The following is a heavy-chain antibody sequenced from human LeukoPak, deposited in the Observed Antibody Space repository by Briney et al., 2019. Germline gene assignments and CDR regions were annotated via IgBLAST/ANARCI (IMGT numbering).Heavy chain of an antibody. V-gene: IGHV3-23*01. D-gene: IGHD2-2*02. CDR2: ISGSGGST. J-gene: IGHJ5*02. CDR3: AKATGVVVVPAAIRGGFDP. Sequence: PGGSLRLSCAASGFTFSSYAMSWVRQAPGKGLEWVSAISGSGGSTYYADSVKGRFTISRDNSKNTLYLQMNSLRAEDTAVYYCAKATGVVVVPAAIRGGFDPWGQGTLVTVSS. CDR1: GFTFSSYA.